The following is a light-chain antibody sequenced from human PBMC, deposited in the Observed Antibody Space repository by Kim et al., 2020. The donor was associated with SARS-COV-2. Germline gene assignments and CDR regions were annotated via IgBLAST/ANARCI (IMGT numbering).Light chain of an antibody. CDR2: QDS. CDR3: QAWDSSTGV. CDR1: KLGDKY. V-gene: IGLV3-1*01. Sequence: VSPGQTASITCSGDKLGDKYACWYQQKPGQSPVLVIYQDSKRPSGVPERFSGSNSGNTATLTISGTQTMDEADYYCQAWDSSTGVFGGGTQLTVL. J-gene: IGLJ3*02.